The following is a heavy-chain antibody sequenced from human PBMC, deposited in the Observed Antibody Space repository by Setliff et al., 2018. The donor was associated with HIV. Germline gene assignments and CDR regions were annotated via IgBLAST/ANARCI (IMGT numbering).Heavy chain of an antibody. D-gene: IGHD6-19*01. CDR1: GYSFTDFW. Sequence: GESLKIYCKGSGYSFTDFWIGWVRQMPGKGLEWMGIFYPGDFDTRYSPSFEGQVTMSAEKSISTAYLRWSSLKASDTAIYYCARHFSVAGDAFDVWGQGTMVTVSS. CDR2: FYPGDFDT. V-gene: IGHV5-51*01. CDR3: ARHFSVAGDAFDV. J-gene: IGHJ3*01.